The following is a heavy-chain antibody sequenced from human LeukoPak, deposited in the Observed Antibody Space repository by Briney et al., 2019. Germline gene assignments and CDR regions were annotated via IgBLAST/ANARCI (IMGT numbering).Heavy chain of an antibody. CDR1: GFTVSSNY. D-gene: IGHD6-13*01. CDR2: IYSGGST. Sequence: GGSLRLSCAASGFTVSSNYMSWVRQAPGKGLEWVSVIYSGGSTYYADYVKGRFTISRDNSKNTLYLQMNSLRAEDTAVYYCARDDGSSWFDFDYWGQGTLVTVCS. CDR3: ARDDGSSWFDFDY. J-gene: IGHJ4*02. V-gene: IGHV3-66*02.